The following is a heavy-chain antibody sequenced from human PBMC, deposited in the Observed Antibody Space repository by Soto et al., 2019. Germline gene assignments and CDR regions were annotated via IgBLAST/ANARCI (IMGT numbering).Heavy chain of an antibody. CDR3: ARAYSDAFDI. CDR2: ISSSGAGI. J-gene: IGHJ3*02. Sequence: QVHLVESGGDLVKPGGSLRLSCAASGFTFSDYYMTWIRQAPGKGLEWVSYISSSGAGIYYADSVKGRFTISRDNAKNSLYLQMSSLRAEDTAVYYCARAYSDAFDIWGQGTLVTVSS. D-gene: IGHD2-15*01. CDR1: GFTFSDYY. V-gene: IGHV3-11*01.